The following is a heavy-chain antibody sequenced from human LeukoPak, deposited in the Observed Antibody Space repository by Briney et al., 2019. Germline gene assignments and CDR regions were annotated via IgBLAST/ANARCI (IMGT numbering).Heavy chain of an antibody. V-gene: IGHV3-74*01. CDR2: INGDGSNT. J-gene: IGHJ3*02. CDR1: GSTFRSYW. CDR3: ARGSGSYSSDAFDI. Sequence: GGSLRLSCAASGSTFRSYWMHWVRQTPGKGVVWVSRINGDGSNTTYADSVKGRFTTSRDTAKNTLYLQMISLRADDTAVYYCARGSGSYSSDAFDIWGQGTMVTVSS. D-gene: IGHD3-10*01.